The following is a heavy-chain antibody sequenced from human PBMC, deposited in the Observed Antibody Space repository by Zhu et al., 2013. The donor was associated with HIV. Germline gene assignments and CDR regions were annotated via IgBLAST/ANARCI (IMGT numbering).Heavy chain of an antibody. CDR3: AGGMGEYSSSPENFYYYYGMDV. D-gene: IGHD6-13*01. Sequence: QVQLVQSGAEVKKPGASVKVSCKASGYTFTSYGISWVRQAPGQGLEWMGWISAYNGNTNYAQKLQGRVTMTTDTSTSTAYMELRSLRSDDTAVYYCAGGMGEYSSSPENFYYYYGMDVWGQGTTVTVSS. CDR1: GYTFTSYG. V-gene: IGHV1-18*01. CDR2: ISAYNGNT. J-gene: IGHJ6*02.